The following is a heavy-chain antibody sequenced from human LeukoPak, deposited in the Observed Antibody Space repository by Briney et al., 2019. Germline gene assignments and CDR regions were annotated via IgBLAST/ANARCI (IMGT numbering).Heavy chain of an antibody. CDR2: ISHSGST. V-gene: IGHV4-34*01. D-gene: IGHD3-22*01. J-gene: IGHJ4*02. CDR1: GGSFSGYY. CDR3: AKEYDSSGYYYYFDY. Sequence: PSETLSLTCAVYGGSFSGYYWSWIRQPPGKGLEWIGEISHSGSTNYNPSLKSRVTISVDTSKNQFSLKLSSVTAADTAVYYCAKEYDSSGYYYYFDYWGQGTLVTVSS.